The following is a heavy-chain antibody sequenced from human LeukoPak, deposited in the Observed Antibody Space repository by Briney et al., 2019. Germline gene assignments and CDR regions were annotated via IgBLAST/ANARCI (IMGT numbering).Heavy chain of an antibody. Sequence: PSETLSPTCAVSGGSISSSNWWSWVRPPPGKGLEWIGDISHSGSTNYNPSLKSRVTLSVDKSKNQFSLKLSSVTAADTAVYYCARVSGDKDDYWGQGTLVTVSS. V-gene: IGHV4-4*02. J-gene: IGHJ4*02. CDR2: ISHSGST. D-gene: IGHD4-17*01. CDR1: GGSISSSNW. CDR3: ARVSGDKDDY.